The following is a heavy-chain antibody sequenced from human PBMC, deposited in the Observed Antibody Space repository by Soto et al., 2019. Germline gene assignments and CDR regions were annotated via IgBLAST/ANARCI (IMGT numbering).Heavy chain of an antibody. D-gene: IGHD3-3*01. CDR3: ASSGLSGPVYFQH. CDR1: GSAFRTYG. J-gene: IGHJ1*01. V-gene: IGHV3-33*03. CDR2: IYYDGTKE. Sequence: VGSLRLSCAASGSAFRTYGMHWVRQAPGKGLEWVAVIYYDGTKEYYVDCVKVRFTISRDNAKNSLYLQMNSLRDEDTAVYYCASSGLSGPVYFQHWRQGTLVTVSS.